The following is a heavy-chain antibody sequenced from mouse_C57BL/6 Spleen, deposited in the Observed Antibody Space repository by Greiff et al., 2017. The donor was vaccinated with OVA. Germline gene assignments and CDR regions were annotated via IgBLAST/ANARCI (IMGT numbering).Heavy chain of an antibody. D-gene: IGHD4-1*01. CDR3: ARLELGVFDY. J-gene: IGHJ2*01. CDR1: GYTFTDYN. V-gene: IGHV1-18*01. Sequence: VQLQQSGPELVKPGASVKISCKASGYTFTDYNMDWVKQSHGQGLEWIGDINPNNGGTIYNQKFKGKATLTVDKSSSTAYMELRSLTSEDTAVYYCARLELGVFDYWGQGTTLTVSS. CDR2: INPNNGGT.